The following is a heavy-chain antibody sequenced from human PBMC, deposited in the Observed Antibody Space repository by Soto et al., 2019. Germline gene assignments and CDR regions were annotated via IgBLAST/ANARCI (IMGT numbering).Heavy chain of an antibody. V-gene: IGHV4-4*07. CDR1: GGSINTFY. CDR2: IFSSGST. J-gene: IGHJ4*02. D-gene: IGHD5-12*01. CDR3: AREGSYSAYNFAHGIQLWSFDF. Sequence: LSLTCTVSGGSINTFYWSWVRQPAGKGLEWIGRIFSSGSTSFNPSLESRVAMSVDTSKNHFSLNLSSVTAADMAVYYCAREGSYSAYNFAHGIQLWSFDFWGQGXLVTVYS.